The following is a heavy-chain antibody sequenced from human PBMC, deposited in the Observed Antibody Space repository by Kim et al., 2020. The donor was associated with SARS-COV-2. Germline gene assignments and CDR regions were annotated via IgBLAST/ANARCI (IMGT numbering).Heavy chain of an antibody. CDR2: ISSNGGST. J-gene: IGHJ6*02. CDR1: GFTFSSYA. Sequence: GGSLRLSCSASGFTFSSYAMHWVRQAPGKGLEYVSAISSNGGSTYYADSVKGRFTISRDNSKNTLYLQMSSLRAEDTAVYYCVNSKSTIVGYYGMDVWGQGTTVTVSS. V-gene: IGHV3-64D*09. D-gene: IGHD5-12*01. CDR3: VNSKSTIVGYYGMDV.